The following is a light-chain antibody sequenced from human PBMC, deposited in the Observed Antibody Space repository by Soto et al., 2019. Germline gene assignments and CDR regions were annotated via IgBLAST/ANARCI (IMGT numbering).Light chain of an antibody. CDR2: AAS. CDR1: QDISSY. V-gene: IGKV1-9*01. CDR3: QQFNSYLPLT. Sequence: IQLTQSPSSLSASVGDRVTITCRASQDISSYLAWYQQKPGIAPKLLIYAASTLQSGVPSRFSGSGSGTEFTLTISSLQPEDFATYYCQQFNSYLPLTFGGGTKVDIK. J-gene: IGKJ4*01.